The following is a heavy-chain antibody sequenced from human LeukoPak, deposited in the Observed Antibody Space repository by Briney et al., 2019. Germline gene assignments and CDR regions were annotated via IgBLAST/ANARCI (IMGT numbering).Heavy chain of an antibody. D-gene: IGHD1-26*01. V-gene: IGHV1-18*01. J-gene: IGHJ4*02. CDR1: GYTFTSYG. CDR2: ISVYKGNT. Sequence: ASVKVSCKASGYTFTSYGISWVRQAPGQGLEWMGWISVYKGNTKYAQNLQGRVTMTTDTSTSTAYMELRSLRSDDTAVYYCARAIVGATDFDCWGQGTLVTASS. CDR3: ARAIVGATDFDC.